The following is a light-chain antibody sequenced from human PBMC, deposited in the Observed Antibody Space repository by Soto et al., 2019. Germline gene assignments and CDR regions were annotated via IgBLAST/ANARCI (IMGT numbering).Light chain of an antibody. J-gene: IGLJ2*01. V-gene: IGLV2-11*01. CDR2: DVT. Sequence: QSALTQPRSVSGSPGQSVTISCTGASNNVGGYNYVSWYQHHPGKVPQLIIYDVTKRPSGVPDRFSGSKSGNTASLTISGLQVEDEADYYCCSYAGTYTLIFGGGTKLTFL. CDR3: CSYAGTYTLI. CDR1: SNNVGGYNY.